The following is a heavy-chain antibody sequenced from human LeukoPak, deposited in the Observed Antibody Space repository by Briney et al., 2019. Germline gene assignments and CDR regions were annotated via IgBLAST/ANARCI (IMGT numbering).Heavy chain of an antibody. V-gene: IGHV4-31*03. CDR1: GGSISSGGYY. J-gene: IGHJ3*02. CDR3: ARAPMGYSSSSDAFDI. CDR2: IYYSGST. D-gene: IGHD6-6*01. Sequence: PSQTPSLTCTVSGGSISSGGYYWSWIRQHPGKGLEWIGYIYYSGSTYYNPSLKSRVTISVDTSKNQFSLKLSSVTAADTAVYYCARAPMGYSSSSDAFDIWGQGTMVTVSS.